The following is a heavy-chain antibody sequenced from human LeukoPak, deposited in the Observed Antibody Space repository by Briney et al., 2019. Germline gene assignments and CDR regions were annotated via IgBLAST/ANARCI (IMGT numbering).Heavy chain of an antibody. CDR3: ARGGYCSSTSCYVNYYYGMDV. CDR2: ISSSSSYI. D-gene: IGHD2-2*01. CDR1: GFTFSSYS. Sequence: GGSPRLSCAASGFTFSSYSMNWVRQAPGKGLEWVSSISSSSSYIYYADSVKGRFTISRDNAKNSLYLQMNSLRAEDTAVYYCARGGYCSSTSCYVNYYYGMDVWGKGTTVTVSS. J-gene: IGHJ6*04. V-gene: IGHV3-21*01.